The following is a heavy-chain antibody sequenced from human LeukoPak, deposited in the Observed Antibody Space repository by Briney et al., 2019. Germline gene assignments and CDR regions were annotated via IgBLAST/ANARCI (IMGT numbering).Heavy chain of an antibody. J-gene: IGHJ6*02. Sequence: GGSLRLSCAASGFTFSGYEMNWVRQAPGKGLEWVSYISSSGSTIYYADSVKGRFTISRDNAKNSLYLQMNSLRAEDTAVYYCARHYYDSSGYYSWYYYYGMDVWGQGTTVTVSS. CDR3: ARHYYDSSGYYSWYYYYGMDV. CDR1: GFTFSGYE. D-gene: IGHD3-22*01. CDR2: ISSSGSTI. V-gene: IGHV3-48*03.